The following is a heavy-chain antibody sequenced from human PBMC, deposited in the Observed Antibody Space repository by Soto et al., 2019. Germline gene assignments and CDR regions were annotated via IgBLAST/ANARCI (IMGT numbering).Heavy chain of an antibody. J-gene: IGHJ4*02. CDR1: GYSINRGYY. V-gene: IGHV4-38-2*02. CDR2: IYHRGAT. CDR3: ARYEYDSSGKDHEH. D-gene: IGHD3-22*01. Sequence: SETLSLTCSVSGYSINRGYYWGWIRQAPGKGLEWIGSIYHRGATYYTPSFKTRATISLDTSKNQFTLRLTSVTAAETAVYFCARYEYDSSGKDHEHWGQGTLVTVSS.